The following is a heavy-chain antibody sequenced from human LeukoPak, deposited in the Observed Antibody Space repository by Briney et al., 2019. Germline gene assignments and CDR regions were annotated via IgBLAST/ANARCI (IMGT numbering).Heavy chain of an antibody. CDR2: ISYDGSNK. V-gene: IGHV3-30*18. D-gene: IGHD2-2*02. J-gene: IGHJ4*02. Sequence: PGGSLRLSCAASGFTFSSYGMHWVRQAPGKGLEWVAVISYDGSNKYYADSVKGRFTTSRDNSKNTLYLQMNSLRAEDTAVYYCAKDSLGYCSSTSCYNPSYWGQGTLVTVSS. CDR1: GFTFSSYG. CDR3: AKDSLGYCSSTSCYNPSY.